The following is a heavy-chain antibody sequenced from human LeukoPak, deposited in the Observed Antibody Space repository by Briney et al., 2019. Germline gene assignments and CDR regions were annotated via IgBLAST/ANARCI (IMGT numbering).Heavy chain of an antibody. J-gene: IGHJ5*02. CDR3: ARVSGSSSYPKNNWFDP. V-gene: IGHV3-21*01. CDR2: ISSSSSYI. Sequence: GGSLRLSCAASGFPFSSYSMNWLRQAPGKGLEWVTPISSSSSYIYYADSVKGRFTISRDNAKNSLYLQMNSLRAEDTAVYYCARVSGSSSYPKNNWFDPWGQGTLVTVAS. CDR1: GFPFSSYS. D-gene: IGHD6-6*01.